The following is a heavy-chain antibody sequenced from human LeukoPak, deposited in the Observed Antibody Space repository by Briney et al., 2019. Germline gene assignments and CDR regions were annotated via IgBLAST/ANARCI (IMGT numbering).Heavy chain of an antibody. V-gene: IGHV3-21*04. J-gene: IGHJ4*02. CDR1: GITFSSCT. CDR2: ISSGSTYI. CDR3: AKDYVWGSYRPNTPFDY. Sequence: GGSRRLSCVASGITFSSCTMNWVRQAPGKGLQWVSSISSGSTYIRYTDSVKGRFTISRDNAKNSLYLQMNSLRAEDTAVYYCAKDYVWGSYRPNTPFDYWGQGTLVTVSS. D-gene: IGHD3-16*02.